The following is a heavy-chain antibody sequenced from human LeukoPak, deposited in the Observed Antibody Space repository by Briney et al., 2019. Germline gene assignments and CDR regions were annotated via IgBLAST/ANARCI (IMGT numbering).Heavy chain of an antibody. V-gene: IGHV3-21*01. CDR1: GFTFSSYS. J-gene: IGHJ6*02. CDR3: ARDAYYDILTGYLAHHYYGMDV. Sequence: PGGSLRLSCAASGFTFSSYSMNWVRQAPGKGLEWVSSISSSSSYIYYADSVKGRFTISRDNAKNSLYLQMNSLRAEDTAVYYCARDAYYDILTGYLAHHYYGMDVWGQGTTVTVSS. CDR2: ISSSSSYI. D-gene: IGHD3-9*01.